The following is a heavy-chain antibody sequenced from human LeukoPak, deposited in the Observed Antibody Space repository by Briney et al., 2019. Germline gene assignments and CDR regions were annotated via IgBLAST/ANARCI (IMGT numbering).Heavy chain of an antibody. V-gene: IGHV1-2*02. J-gene: IGHJ3*02. CDR1: GYTFTGYY. CDR3: ARASGSYSGDAFDI. Sequence: APVKVSCKASGYTFTGYYMHWVRQAPGQGLEWMGWINPNSGGTNYAQKFPGRVTMTRDTSISTAYMELSRLRSDDTAVYYCARASGSYSGDAFDIWGQGTMVTVSS. D-gene: IGHD1-26*01. CDR2: INPNSGGT.